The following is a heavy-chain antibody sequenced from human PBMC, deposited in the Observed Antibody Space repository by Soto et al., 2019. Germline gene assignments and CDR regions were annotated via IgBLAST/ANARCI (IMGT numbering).Heavy chain of an antibody. J-gene: IGHJ5*02. CDR1: GFTFSSYG. Sequence: GGSLRLSCAASGFTFSSYGMHWVRQAPGKGLEWVAVISYDGSNKYYADSVKGRFTISRDNSKNTLYLQMNSLRAEDMAVYYCAKAPRGDYVWGSYRPLAWGQGT. CDR3: AKAPRGDYVWGSYRPLA. V-gene: IGHV3-30*18. D-gene: IGHD3-16*02. CDR2: ISYDGSNK.